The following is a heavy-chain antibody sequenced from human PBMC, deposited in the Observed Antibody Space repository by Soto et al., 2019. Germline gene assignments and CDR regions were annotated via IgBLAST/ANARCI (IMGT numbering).Heavy chain of an antibody. Sequence: EVQLVQSGAEVKKPGESLRISCKGSGYSFTSYWISWVRQMPGKGLEWMGRIDPSDSYTNYSPSFQGHVTISADKSISTAYLQWSSLKASDTAMYYCASVLYYYESSGSPRDAFISGAKGQWSPSLQ. V-gene: IGHV5-10-1*03. CDR2: IDPSDSYT. CDR1: GYSFTSYW. J-gene: IGHJ3*02. D-gene: IGHD3-22*01. CDR3: ASVLYYYESSGSPRDAFIS.